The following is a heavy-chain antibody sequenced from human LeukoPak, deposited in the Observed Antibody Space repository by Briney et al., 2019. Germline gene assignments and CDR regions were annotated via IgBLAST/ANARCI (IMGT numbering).Heavy chain of an antibody. J-gene: IGHJ3*02. D-gene: IGHD5-18*01. CDR1: GYSIGSGYY. CDR3: AGDASRIQLRAFDI. CDR2: IYHSGST. V-gene: IGHV4-38-2*02. Sequence: PSETLSLTCTVSGYSIGSGYYWGWIRQPPGKGLEWIGSIYHSGSTYYNPSLKRRVTISVDTSKNQFSLKLSSVTAADTAVYYCAGDASRIQLRAFDIWGQGTMVTVSS.